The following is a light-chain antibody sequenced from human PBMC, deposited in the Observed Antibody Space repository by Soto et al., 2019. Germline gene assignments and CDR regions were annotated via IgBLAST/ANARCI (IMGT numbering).Light chain of an antibody. V-gene: IGKV3-11*01. CDR1: QSVVSY. Sequence: EIALTQSPATLSLSPGERATLSCRASQSVVSYLAWFQQKPGQAPRLLISEASNRATGIPARFSGSGSGTDFTLTISSLEPEDFAVYYCQQRYIWPPITFGQGTRLEI. CDR2: EAS. J-gene: IGKJ5*01. CDR3: QQRYIWPPIT.